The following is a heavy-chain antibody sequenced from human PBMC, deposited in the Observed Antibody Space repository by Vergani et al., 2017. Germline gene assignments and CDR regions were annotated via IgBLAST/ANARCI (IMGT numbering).Heavy chain of an antibody. CDR3: ARGMNYYDSSGVQSYYYDGMDV. J-gene: IGHJ6*02. Sequence: QVQLVQSGAEVKKPGASVKVSCKASGYTFTSYGISWVRQAPGQGLEWMGWISAYNGNTNYAQKLQGRVTMTTDTSTSTAYMELRSLRSDDTAVYYSARGMNYYDSSGVQSYYYDGMDVWGQGTTVTVSS. CDR2: ISAYNGNT. V-gene: IGHV1-18*01. D-gene: IGHD3-22*01. CDR1: GYTFTSYG.